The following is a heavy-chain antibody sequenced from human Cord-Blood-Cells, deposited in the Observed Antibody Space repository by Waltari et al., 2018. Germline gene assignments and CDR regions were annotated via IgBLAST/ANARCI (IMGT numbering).Heavy chain of an antibody. CDR1: GYTLTELY. Sequence: QVQLVQSGAAVKKPGASVKVSCKVSGYTLTELYMTWVRQAPGKGLERLGGFDPEDGEPNYAQKFQGRGTMTEDTSTDAAYMGLSSLRSEDTAVYYWATEKRPYYDILTGYYDYWGQGTLVTVSS. D-gene: IGHD3-9*01. CDR3: ATEKRPYYDILTGYYDY. V-gene: IGHV1-24*01. J-gene: IGHJ4*02. CDR2: FDPEDGEP.